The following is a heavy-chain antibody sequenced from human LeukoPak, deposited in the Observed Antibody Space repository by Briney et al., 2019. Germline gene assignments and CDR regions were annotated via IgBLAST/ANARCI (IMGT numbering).Heavy chain of an antibody. CDR1: GFIFTDYW. J-gene: IGHJ6*03. V-gene: IGHV3-7*01. D-gene: IGHD6-25*01. CDR2: IKEDGSEK. Sequence: GGSLRLSCAASGFIFTDYWMYWVRQAPGRGLAWVANIKEDGSEKNYVDSVKGRFTISRDNAKNSVYLQMNSLRADDTAVYYCARFAAGGSYYYYMDVWGKGTTVTVSS. CDR3: ARFAAGGSYYYYMDV.